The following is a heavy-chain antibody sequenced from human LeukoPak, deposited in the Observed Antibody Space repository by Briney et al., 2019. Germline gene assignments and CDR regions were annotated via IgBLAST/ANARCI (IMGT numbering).Heavy chain of an antibody. V-gene: IGHV3-30*18. D-gene: IGHD4-17*01. CDR3: AKSRRTTVTTMYFDL. J-gene: IGHJ2*01. Sequence: GESLRLSCATSGFTFSSYAMSWVRQAPGKGLEWVAVISYDGSNKYYADSVKGRFTISRDNSKNTLYLQMNSLRAEDTAVYYCAKSRRTTVTTMYFDLWGRGTLVTVSS. CDR1: GFTFSSYA. CDR2: ISYDGSNK.